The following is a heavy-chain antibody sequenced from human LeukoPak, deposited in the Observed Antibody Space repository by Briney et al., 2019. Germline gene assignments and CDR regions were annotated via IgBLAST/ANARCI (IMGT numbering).Heavy chain of an antibody. CDR1: CRPISYRIHL. CDR2: IYYSGST. Sequence: ETLSHPCSVSCRPISYRIHLWGGMPEPPGEGREWIGSIYYSGSTYYHPPLNSRVPVSVDTSKHQFSLKLSSVTAAHTAVYYCARGRPNREYCSSTSCPHRGPCAYWGQGTLVTVSS. D-gene: IGHD2-2*01. CDR3: ARGRPNREYCSSTSCPHRGPCAY. V-gene: IGHV4-39*07. J-gene: IGHJ4*02.